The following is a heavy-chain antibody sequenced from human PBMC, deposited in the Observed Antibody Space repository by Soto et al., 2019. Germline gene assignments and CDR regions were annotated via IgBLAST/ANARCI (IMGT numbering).Heavy chain of an antibody. CDR3: TTELNDMQAFDI. D-gene: IGHD1-1*01. Sequence: QVQLVESGGGVVQPGRSLRLSCVASGFTFSTYGMHWVRQAPGKGLEWVAMTWNDGSNKYYADSVKDRFTISRDNSKNTLYLQMNSLREEDSAVYYCTTELNDMQAFDIWGRGTMVTVSS. CDR1: GFTFSTYG. J-gene: IGHJ3*02. CDR2: TWNDGSNK. V-gene: IGHV3-33*01.